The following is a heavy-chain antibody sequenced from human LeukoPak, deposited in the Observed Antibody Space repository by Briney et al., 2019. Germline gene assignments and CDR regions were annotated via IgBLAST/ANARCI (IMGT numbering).Heavy chain of an antibody. D-gene: IGHD6-13*01. J-gene: IGHJ3*02. V-gene: IGHV3-7*01. Sequence: GGSLRLSCAASGFTFSSYWTSWVRQAPGKGLEWVANIKQDGSEKYYVDSVKGRFTISRDNAKNSLYLQMNSLRAEGTAVYYCAREYSSSWYDAFDIWGQGTMVTVSS. CDR2: IKQDGSEK. CDR3: AREYSSSWYDAFDI. CDR1: GFTFSSYW.